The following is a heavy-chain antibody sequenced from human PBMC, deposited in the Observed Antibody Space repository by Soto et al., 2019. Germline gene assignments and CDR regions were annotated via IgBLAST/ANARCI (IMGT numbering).Heavy chain of an antibody. CDR1: GFTFSSYS. J-gene: IGHJ6*02. Sequence: GGSLRLSCAAYGFTFSSYSMNWGRQAPGKGLEWVSSISSSSSYIYYADSVKGRFTISRDNANNSLYLQMNSLRAEDTAVYYCARGEGGYSYGSYYCYGMDVWGQGNTVTVSS. D-gene: IGHD5-18*01. CDR3: ARGEGGYSYGSYYCYGMDV. CDR2: ISSSSSYI. V-gene: IGHV3-21*01.